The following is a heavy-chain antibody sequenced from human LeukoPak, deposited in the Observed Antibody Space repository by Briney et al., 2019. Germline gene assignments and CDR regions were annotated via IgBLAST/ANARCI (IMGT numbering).Heavy chain of an antibody. D-gene: IGHD2-15*01. V-gene: IGHV3-66*01. CDR3: ARASLLYCSGGSCYGY. CDR2: IYSGGST. J-gene: IGHJ4*02. Sequence: GGSLRLSCAASGFTVSSNYMSWVRQDPGKGLEWVSVIYSGGSTYYADSVKGRFTISRDNSKNTLYLQMNSLRAEDTAVYYCARASLLYCSGGSCYGYWGQGTLVTVSS. CDR1: GFTVSSNY.